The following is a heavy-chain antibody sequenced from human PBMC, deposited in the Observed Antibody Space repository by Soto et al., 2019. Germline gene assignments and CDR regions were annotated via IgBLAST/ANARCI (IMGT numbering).Heavy chain of an antibody. CDR3: ARGNQYYYGSGSYYNNWFDP. J-gene: IGHJ5*02. D-gene: IGHD3-10*01. Sequence: PSETLSLTCGVYGGSFSGYYWSWIRQPPGKGLEWIGEINHSGSTNYNPSLKSRVTISVDTPKNQFSLKLSSVTAADTAVYYCARGNQYYYGSGSYYNNWFDPWGQGTLVTVSS. CDR1: GGSFSGYY. CDR2: INHSGST. V-gene: IGHV4-34*01.